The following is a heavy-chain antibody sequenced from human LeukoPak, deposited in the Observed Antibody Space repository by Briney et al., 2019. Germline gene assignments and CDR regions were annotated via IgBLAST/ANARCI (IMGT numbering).Heavy chain of an antibody. CDR2: INPSGGST. Sequence: ASVKVSCKASGYTFTSYYMHWVRQAPGQGLEWMGIINPSGGSTSYAQKFQGRVTMTRDTSTSTVYMELSSLRSEDTAVYYCARSRILLDYYCGMDVWGQGTTVTVSS. CDR3: ARSRILLDYYCGMDV. V-gene: IGHV1-46*01. J-gene: IGHJ6*02. D-gene: IGHD2-15*01. CDR1: GYTFTSYY.